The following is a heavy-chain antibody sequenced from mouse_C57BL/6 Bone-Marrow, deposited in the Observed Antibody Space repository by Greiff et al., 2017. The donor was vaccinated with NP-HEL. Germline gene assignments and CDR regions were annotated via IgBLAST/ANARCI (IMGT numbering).Heavy chain of an antibody. CDR1: GFSLTSYA. Sequence: VKLQESGPGLVAPSQSLSITCTVSGFSLTSYAISWVRQPPGKGLEWLGVIWPGGGTNYNSALKSRLSISKDNSKSQVFLKMNSLQTDDTARYYCARKISWIWYYDVWGTGTTVTVSS. J-gene: IGHJ1*03. CDR2: IWPGGGT. D-gene: IGHD3-1*01. V-gene: IGHV2-9-1*01. CDR3: ARKISWIWYYDV.